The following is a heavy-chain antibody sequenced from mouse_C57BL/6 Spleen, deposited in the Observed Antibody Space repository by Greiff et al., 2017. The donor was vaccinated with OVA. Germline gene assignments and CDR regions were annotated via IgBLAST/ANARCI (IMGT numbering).Heavy chain of an antibody. D-gene: IGHD2-4*01. Sequence: EVKLLESGPGLVKPSQSLSLTCSVTGYSITSGYYWNWIRQFPGNKLEWMGYISYDGSNNYNPSLKNRISITRDTSKNQFFLKLNSVTTEDTATYYCARGWDDYDGPGYYAMDYWGQGTSVTVSS. CDR3: ARGWDDYDGPGYYAMDY. V-gene: IGHV3-6*01. CDR2: ISYDGSN. CDR1: GYSITSGYY. J-gene: IGHJ4*01.